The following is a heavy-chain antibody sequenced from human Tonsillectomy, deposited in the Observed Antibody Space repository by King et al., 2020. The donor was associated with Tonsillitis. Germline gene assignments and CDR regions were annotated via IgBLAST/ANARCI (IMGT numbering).Heavy chain of an antibody. CDR2: ISGSGDSS. Sequence: VQLVESGGGLVQPGGSLRLSCAASGFTFSSYAMSWVRQAPGKGLEWVSGISGSGDSSYYADSVKGRFTISRDNSQSTLYLHMNNLRAEDSAIFYCAKDPDYNFWYGSTFDSWGHGTLVAVSS. D-gene: IGHD3-3*01. J-gene: IGHJ4*01. CDR1: GFTFSSYA. V-gene: IGHV3-23*04. CDR3: AKDPDYNFWYGSTFDS.